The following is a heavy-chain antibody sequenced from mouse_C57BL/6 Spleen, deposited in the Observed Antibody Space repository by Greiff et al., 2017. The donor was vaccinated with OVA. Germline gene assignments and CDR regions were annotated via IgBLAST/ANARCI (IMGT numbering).Heavy chain of an antibody. V-gene: IGHV1-82*01. J-gene: IGHJ2*01. D-gene: IGHD2-4*01. CDR1: GYAFSSSW. CDR3: ARSYDYDGDYFDY. Sequence: VKLVESGPELVKPGASVKISCKASGYAFSSSWMNWVKQRPGKGLEWIGRIYPGDGDTNYNGKFKGKATLTADKSSSTAYMQLSSLTSEDSAVYFCARSYDYDGDYFDYWGQGTTLTVSS. CDR2: IYPGDGDT.